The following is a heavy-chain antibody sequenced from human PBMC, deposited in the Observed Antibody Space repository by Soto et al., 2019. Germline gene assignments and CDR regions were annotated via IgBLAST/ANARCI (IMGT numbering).Heavy chain of an antibody. D-gene: IGHD1-7*01. V-gene: IGHV4-30-4*01. CDR3: ARDRAITGTMTNWFDP. J-gene: IGHJ5*02. CDR1: GGSISSGDYY. Sequence: LSLTCTVSGGSISSGDYYWSCIRQPPGKGLEWIGYIYYSGSTYYNPSLKSRVTISVDTSKNQFSLKLSSVTAADTAVYYCARDRAITGTMTNWFDPWGQGTLVTVSS. CDR2: IYYSGST.